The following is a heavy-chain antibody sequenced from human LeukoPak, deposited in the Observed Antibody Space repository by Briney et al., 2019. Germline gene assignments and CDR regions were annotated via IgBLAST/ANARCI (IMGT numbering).Heavy chain of an antibody. CDR1: GGSISSYY. CDR2: IYASGST. V-gene: IGHV4-4*07. D-gene: IGHD5-12*01. J-gene: IGHJ3*02. Sequence: PSETLSLTCTVSGGSISSYYWSWIRQPAGKGLEWIGRIYASGSTDYNPSLKSRVTMSVDTSKNQFSLKLNSVTAADTAVYYCARDGGLRSYAFDIWGQGTMVTVSS. CDR3: ARDGGLRSYAFDI.